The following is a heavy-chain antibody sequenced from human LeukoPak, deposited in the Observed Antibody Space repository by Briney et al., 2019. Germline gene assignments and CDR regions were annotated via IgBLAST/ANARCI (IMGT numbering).Heavy chain of an antibody. J-gene: IGHJ4*02. Sequence: SGPTLVIPTQTLTLTCTFSGFSLSTSGLRVSWIRQPPGQALEWLARIAWDDDKFYRTSLKTRLTISKDTYKNQVVLTMTNMDPVDTATYYCARMAYSGNYWTSFDYWGQGTLVTVSS. CDR2: IAWDDDK. V-gene: IGHV2-70*04. CDR1: GFSLSTSGLR. D-gene: IGHD1-26*01. CDR3: ARMAYSGNYWTSFDY.